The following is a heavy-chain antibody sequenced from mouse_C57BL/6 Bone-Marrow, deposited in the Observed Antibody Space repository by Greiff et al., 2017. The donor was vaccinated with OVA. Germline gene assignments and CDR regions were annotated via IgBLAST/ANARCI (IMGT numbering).Heavy chain of an antibody. J-gene: IGHJ4*01. V-gene: IGHV1-4*01. CDR2: INPSSGYT. CDR1: GYTFTSYT. D-gene: IGHD1-1*01. Sequence: QVQLQQSGAELARPGASVKMSCKASGYTFTSYTMHWVKQRPGQGLEWIGYINPSSGYTTYNQKFKDKATLTADKSSSTAYMQLSSLTSADSAVYYCASHYYGSSYDCAMDDWGQGTSVTVSA. CDR3: ASHYYGSSYDCAMDD.